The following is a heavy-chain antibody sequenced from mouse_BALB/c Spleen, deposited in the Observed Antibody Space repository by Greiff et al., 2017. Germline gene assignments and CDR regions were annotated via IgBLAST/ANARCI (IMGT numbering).Heavy chain of an antibody. Sequence: VQLQQSAAELARPGASVKMSCKASGYTFTSYTMHWVKQRPGQGLEWIGYINPSSGYTEYNQKFKDKTTLTADKSSSTAYMQLSSLTSEDSAVYYCVRSMGNYVGYWGQGTTLTVSS. D-gene: IGHD2-3*01. CDR3: VRSMGNYVGY. V-gene: IGHV1-4*02. J-gene: IGHJ2*01. CDR2: INPSSGYT. CDR1: GYTFTSYT.